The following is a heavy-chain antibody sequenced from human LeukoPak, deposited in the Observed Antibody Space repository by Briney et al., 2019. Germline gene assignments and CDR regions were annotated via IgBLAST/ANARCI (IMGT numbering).Heavy chain of an antibody. CDR1: GYSFTSYW. V-gene: IGHV5-51*01. Sequence: GESLKISCKGSGYSFTSYWIGWVRQMPEKGLEWMGITYPGDSDTRYSPSFQGQVTISADKSISTAYLQWSSLKASDTAMYYCARRVEMATIYFDYWGQGTLVTVSS. J-gene: IGHJ4*02. D-gene: IGHD5-24*01. CDR2: TYPGDSDT. CDR3: ARRVEMATIYFDY.